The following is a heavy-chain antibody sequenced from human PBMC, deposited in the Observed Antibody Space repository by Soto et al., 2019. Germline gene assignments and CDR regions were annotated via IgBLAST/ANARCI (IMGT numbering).Heavy chain of an antibody. CDR3: AKVSGAMVRGVLDY. J-gene: IGHJ4*01. CDR1: GFTFSGYG. D-gene: IGHD3-10*01. CDR2: ISYDGSNK. Sequence: GGSLRLSCAASGFTFSGYGMHWVRQAPGKGLEWVAVISYDGSNKYYADSVKGRFTISRDNSKNTLYLQMNSLRAEDTAVYYCAKVSGAMVRGVLDYWGQGTLVTVSS. V-gene: IGHV3-30*18.